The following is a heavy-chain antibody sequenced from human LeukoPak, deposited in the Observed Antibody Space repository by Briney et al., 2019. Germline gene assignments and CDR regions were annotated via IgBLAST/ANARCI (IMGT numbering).Heavy chain of an antibody. CDR1: GFTFSDHS. Sequence: GGSLRLSCAASGFTFSDHSMNWVRQAPGMGLEWVSSISGGGDHTLYADSVKGRFTISRDNAKNSLFLQMNSLRAEDTSVYYCARFETVTAKPFEFWGQGALVTVSS. D-gene: IGHD2-21*02. J-gene: IGHJ4*02. CDR3: ARFETVTAKPFEF. CDR2: ISGGGDHT. V-gene: IGHV3-21*01.